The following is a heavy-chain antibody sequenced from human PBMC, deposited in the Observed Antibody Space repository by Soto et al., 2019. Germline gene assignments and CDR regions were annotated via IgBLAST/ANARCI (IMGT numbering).Heavy chain of an antibody. J-gene: IGHJ4*02. CDR2: ISYDGNNK. D-gene: IGHD6-19*01. V-gene: IGHV3-30-3*01. CDR1: GFTFSSYA. Sequence: QVQLVESGGGVVQPGRSLRLSCAASGFTFSSYAMHWVRQAPGKGLEWVAVISYDGNNKYCADSVKGRFTISRDNSKKTLYLQVNSLTAEDTAVYYCARPYNSGWYGDFDYWGQGTLVTVSS. CDR3: ARPYNSGWYGDFDY.